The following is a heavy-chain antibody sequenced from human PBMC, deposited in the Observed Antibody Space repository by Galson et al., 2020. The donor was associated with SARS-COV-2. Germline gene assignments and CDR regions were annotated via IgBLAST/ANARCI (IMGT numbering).Heavy chain of an antibody. CDR2: ISSTSTYI. V-gene: IGHV3-21*06. Sequence: GGSLRLSCATSGFSFSTYAMNWVRQAPGKGLEWVSSISSTSTYIYSTDSVKGRFTISRDNAKNSLSLQMNSLRAEDSAVYYCARDGGGSRGRDYYYGMDVWGQGTTVTVSS. J-gene: IGHJ6*02. D-gene: IGHD2-15*01. CDR1: GFSFSTYA. CDR3: ARDGGGSRGRDYYYGMDV.